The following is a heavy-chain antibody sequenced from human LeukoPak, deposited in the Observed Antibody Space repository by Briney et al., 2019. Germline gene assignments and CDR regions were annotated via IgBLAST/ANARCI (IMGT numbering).Heavy chain of an antibody. CDR1: GFTLSSYA. V-gene: IGHV3-23*01. J-gene: IGHJ6*02. Sequence: GGSLRLSCAASGFTLSSYAMSWVRQAPGKGLEWVSVISGSGGNTHYADSVKGRFTISRDNSKNTLYLQMNSLRAEDTAVYYCAKDLPRRYDSGSLYTLGMDVWGQGTTVTVSS. D-gene: IGHD3-10*01. CDR2: ISGSGGNT. CDR3: AKDLPRRYDSGSLYTLGMDV.